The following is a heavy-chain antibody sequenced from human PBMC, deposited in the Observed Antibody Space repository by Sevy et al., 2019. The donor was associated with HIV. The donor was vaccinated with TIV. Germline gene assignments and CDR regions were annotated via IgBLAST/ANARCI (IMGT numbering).Heavy chain of an antibody. CDR1: GLTFSIYA. V-gene: IGHV3-23*01. CDR3: AKGTRVGATRRYYFDY. CDR2: MSGNGAST. Sequence: GGSLRLSCADSGLTFSIYAMSWVRQAPGKGLEWVSGMSGNGASTYYADSVKGRFTISRDNSKNTLYLQMNSLRAEDTAVYYCAKGTRVGATRRYYFDYWGQGTLVTVSS. J-gene: IGHJ4*02. D-gene: IGHD1-26*01.